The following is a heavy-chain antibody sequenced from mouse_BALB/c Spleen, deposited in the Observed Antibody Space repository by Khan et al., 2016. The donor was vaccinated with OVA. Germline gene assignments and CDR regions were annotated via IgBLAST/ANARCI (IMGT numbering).Heavy chain of an antibody. CDR2: INPITTYT. CDR1: GYTFTSYW. D-gene: IGHD2-3*01. CDR3: ARAGVYDGYYAWFAY. J-gene: IGHJ3*01. Sequence: VQLQGSGAELAKPGASVKMSCKASGYTFTSYWMHWVKQRPGQGLEWIGYINPITTYTEYNQKFKDKATLTADKSSSTAYMQLSSLTSEDSAVYYCARAGVYDGYYAWFAYWGQGTLVTVSA. V-gene: IGHV1-7*01.